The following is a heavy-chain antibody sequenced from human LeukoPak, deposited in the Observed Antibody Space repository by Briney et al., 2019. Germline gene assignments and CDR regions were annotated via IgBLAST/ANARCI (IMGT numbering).Heavy chain of an antibody. D-gene: IGHD5-12*01. V-gene: IGHV3-21*01. CDR2: ISSSSSYI. Sequence: GGSPRLSCAASGFTFSSYSMNWVRQAPGKGLEWVSSISSSSSYIYYADSVKGRFTISRDNAKNSLYLQMNSLRAEDTAVYYCASSGYDPWSNDAFDIWGQGTMVTVSS. J-gene: IGHJ3*02. CDR1: GFTFSSYS. CDR3: ASSGYDPWSNDAFDI.